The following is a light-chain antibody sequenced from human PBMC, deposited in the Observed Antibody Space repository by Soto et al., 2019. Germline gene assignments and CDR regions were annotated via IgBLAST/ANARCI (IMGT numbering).Light chain of an antibody. CDR1: TSDVGRYKF. CDR3: GSSTDTDTLVI. CDR2: EVT. J-gene: IGLJ2*01. Sequence: QSALAQPASVSGSPGQSITIPCTGTTSDVGRYKFVSWYQHHPGKAPKLLIFEVTNRPSGVSSRFSGSKSGNTASLTISGLQTEDEATYYCGSSTDTDTLVIFGGGTKVTVL. V-gene: IGLV2-14*01.